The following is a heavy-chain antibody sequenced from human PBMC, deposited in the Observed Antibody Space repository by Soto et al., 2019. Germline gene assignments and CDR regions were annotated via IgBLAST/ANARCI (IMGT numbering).Heavy chain of an antibody. CDR2: IYYSGST. J-gene: IGHJ6*02. Sequence: QLQLQESGPGLVKPSETLSLTCTVSGGSISSSSYYWGVIRQPPGKGLEWIGSIYYSGSTYYNPSLKSRVTISVDKSKNQFSLKLSAVTAADTAVYYCARRLYYDSSGFEGGGMDVWGQGTTVTVSS. CDR3: ARRLYYDSSGFEGGGMDV. V-gene: IGHV4-39*01. CDR1: GGSISSSSYY. D-gene: IGHD3-22*01.